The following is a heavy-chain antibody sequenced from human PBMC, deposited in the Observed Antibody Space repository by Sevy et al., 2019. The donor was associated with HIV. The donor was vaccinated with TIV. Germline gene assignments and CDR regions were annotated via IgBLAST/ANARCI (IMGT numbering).Heavy chain of an antibody. D-gene: IGHD4-17*01. CDR1: GGSISSYY. CDR2: IYTSGST. CDR3: ARGSSGLATVTHNTYYYYYGMDV. Sequence: SETLSLTCTVSGGSISSYYWSWIRQPAGKGLEWIGRIYTSGSTNYNPSLKSRVTMSVDTSKNQLSLELSSVTAADTAVYYCARGSSGLATVTHNTYYYYYGMDVWGQGTTVTVSS. J-gene: IGHJ6*02. V-gene: IGHV4-4*07.